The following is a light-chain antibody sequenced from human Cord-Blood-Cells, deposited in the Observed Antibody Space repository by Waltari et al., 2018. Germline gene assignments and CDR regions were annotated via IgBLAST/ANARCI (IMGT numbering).Light chain of an antibody. J-gene: IGLJ1*01. CDR3: NSRDSSGNHYV. CDR1: SIRSYY. CDR2: GKN. V-gene: IGLV3-19*01. Sequence: SSELTQDPAVSVALGQTVRITCQGDSIRSYYGNWYQQKPGQAPVLVIYGKNNRPSGIPDRFSGSSSGNTASLTITGAQAEDEADYYCNSRDSSGNHYVFGTGTKVTVL.